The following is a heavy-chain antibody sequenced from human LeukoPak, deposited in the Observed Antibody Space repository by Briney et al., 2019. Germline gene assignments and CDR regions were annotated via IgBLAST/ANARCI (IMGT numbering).Heavy chain of an antibody. CDR3: ARRIGSHYDY. Sequence: ASVKVSCKASGYTFTSYAMHWVRQAPGQRLEWMGWINAGNGDTKYSQKFQGRVTITRDTSASTAYMDLSSLRSEDTAVFYCARRIGSHYDYWGQGTLVTVSS. J-gene: IGHJ4*02. CDR2: INAGNGDT. CDR1: GYTFTSYA. D-gene: IGHD1-26*01. V-gene: IGHV1-3*01.